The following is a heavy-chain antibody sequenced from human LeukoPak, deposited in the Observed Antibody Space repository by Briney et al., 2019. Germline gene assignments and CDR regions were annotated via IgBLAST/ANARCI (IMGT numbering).Heavy chain of an antibody. CDR3: ARDRDDYYDSSGYAFDI. CDR2: IIPIFGTA. CDR1: GGTFSSYA. J-gene: IGHJ3*02. V-gene: IGHV1-69*13. D-gene: IGHD3-22*01. Sequence: SVKVSCKASGGTFSSYAISWVRQAPGQGLEWMGGIIPIFGTANYAQKFQGRVTITADESTSTAYMELSSLRSEDTAVYYCARDRDDYYDSSGYAFDIWGQGTMVTVSS.